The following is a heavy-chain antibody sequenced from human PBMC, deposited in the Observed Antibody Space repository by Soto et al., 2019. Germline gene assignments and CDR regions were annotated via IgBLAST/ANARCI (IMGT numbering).Heavy chain of an antibody. J-gene: IGHJ4*02. CDR2: IYPSVSS. CDR3: AREKVGTTFFDN. D-gene: IGHD1-1*01. V-gene: IGHV4-38-2*02. Sequence: SETLSLTCSVSGFAISRVYYWSCVRQPPGKGLEWIGSIYPSVSSYHNPSLATRLRLSIDTSKNQFTLNLTSVTAADTALYFCAREKVGTTFFDNWGQGIQVTVSS. CDR1: GFAISRVYY.